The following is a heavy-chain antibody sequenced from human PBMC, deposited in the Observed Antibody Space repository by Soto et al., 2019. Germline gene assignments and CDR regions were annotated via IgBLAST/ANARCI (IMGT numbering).Heavy chain of an antibody. CDR1: GFTFSSYS. D-gene: IGHD2-15*01. Sequence: EVQLVESGGGLVKPGGSLRLSCAASGFTFSSYSMNWVRPAPGKGLEWVSSISSSSSYIYYADSVKGRFTISRDNAKNSRYMQMNSMRTEDTAVYYCARARWQGYAFDIWGQGTMVTVSS. J-gene: IGHJ3*02. CDR3: ARARWQGYAFDI. V-gene: IGHV3-21*01. CDR2: ISSSSSYI.